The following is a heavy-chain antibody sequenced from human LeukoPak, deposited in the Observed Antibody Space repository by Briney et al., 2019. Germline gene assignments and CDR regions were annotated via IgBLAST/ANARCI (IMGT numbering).Heavy chain of an antibody. CDR3: ARNYGASLGDAFDI. D-gene: IGHD3-10*01. CDR2: IIPILGIE. V-gene: IGHV1-69*04. J-gene: IGHJ3*02. CDR1: GGTFSNYA. Sequence: SVKVSCKASGGTFSNYAISWVRQAPGQGLEWMGRIIPILGIENYAQKFQRRVTITADKSTSTAYMELSSLRSEDTALYYCARNYGASLGDAFDIWGQGTVVTVSS.